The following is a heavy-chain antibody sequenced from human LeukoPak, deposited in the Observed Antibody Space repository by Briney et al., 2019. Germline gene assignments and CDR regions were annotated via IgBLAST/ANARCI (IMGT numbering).Heavy chain of an antibody. CDR2: IYYSGST. CDR1: GGSISSYY. V-gene: IGHV4-59*01. Sequence: SETLSLTCTVSGGSISSYYWSWIRQPPGKGLERIGYIYYSGSTNYNPSLTSRVTISVDTSKNQFSLKLSSVTAADTAVYYCARTGCSGGSCYSGFDPWGQGTLVTVSS. D-gene: IGHD2-15*01. J-gene: IGHJ5*02. CDR3: ARTGCSGGSCYSGFDP.